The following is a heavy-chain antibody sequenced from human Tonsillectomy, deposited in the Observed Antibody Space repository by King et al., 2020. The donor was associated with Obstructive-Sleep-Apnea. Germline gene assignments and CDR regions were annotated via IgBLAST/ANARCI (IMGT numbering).Heavy chain of an antibody. Sequence: VQLVESGGGVVQPGRSLRLSCAASGFTFSSYAMHWVRQAPGKGLEWVAVISYDGSNKYYADSVKGRFTISRDNSKNTLYLQMNSLRAEDTAVYYCARDRAEAVSHYYYYGMDVWGPGTTVTVSS. J-gene: IGHJ6*02. CDR3: ARDRAEAVSHYYYYGMDV. CDR1: GFTFSSYA. CDR2: ISYDGSNK. D-gene: IGHD4-17*01. V-gene: IGHV3-30*04.